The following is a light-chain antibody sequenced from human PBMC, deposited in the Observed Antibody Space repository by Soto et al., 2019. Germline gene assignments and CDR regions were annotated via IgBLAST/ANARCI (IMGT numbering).Light chain of an antibody. Sequence: VVLTESAASLSLSQGERATLSCRARPSVSSDLAWDQQKPGQAPRLLIYDASNRATGIPARFSGSGSGTDFTLIISSLEPEDSAVYSCQQRSNWPPVFTFGQGRRLAIK. CDR2: DAS. J-gene: IGKJ5*01. V-gene: IGKV3-11*01. CDR1: PSVSSD. CDR3: QQRSNWPPVFT.